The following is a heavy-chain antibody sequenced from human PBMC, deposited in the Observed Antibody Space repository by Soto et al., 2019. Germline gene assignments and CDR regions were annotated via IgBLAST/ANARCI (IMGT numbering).Heavy chain of an antibody. J-gene: IGHJ4*02. Sequence: EVQLVEAGGGLVQPGGSLRLSCAASGFTCNSYWMQWVRHAPGKGREWVSRIDGDEDSTTNYADSVKGRFTISRDNVKNTLYLQMNSLRAEDTAVYYCVRDSHGDYWGQGTLVTVSS. V-gene: IGHV3-74*01. CDR1: GFTCNSYW. CDR3: VRDSHGDY. CDR2: IDGDEDSTT.